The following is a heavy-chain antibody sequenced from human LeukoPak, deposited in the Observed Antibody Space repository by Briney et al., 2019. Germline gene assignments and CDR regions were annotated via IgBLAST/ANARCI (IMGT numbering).Heavy chain of an antibody. Sequence: SETLSLTCAVYGGSFSGYYWSWIRQPPGKGLEWIGEINHGGSTNYNPSLKSRVTISVDTSKNQFSLKLSSVTAADTAVYYCASVDCSGGSCYYFDYWGQGTLVTVSS. CDR3: ASVDCSGGSCYYFDY. J-gene: IGHJ4*02. CDR1: GGSFSGYY. V-gene: IGHV4-34*01. CDR2: INHGGST. D-gene: IGHD2-15*01.